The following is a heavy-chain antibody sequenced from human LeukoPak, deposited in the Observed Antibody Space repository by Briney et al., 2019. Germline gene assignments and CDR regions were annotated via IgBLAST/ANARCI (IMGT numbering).Heavy chain of an antibody. Sequence: PGGSLRLSCAASGFTFSSYGMHWVRQAPGKGLEWVAFIRYDGSNKYYADSVKGRFTISRDNSKNTLYLQMNSLRAEDTAVYYCAKETVMVRGVADVDYWGQGTLVTVSS. CDR2: IRYDGSNK. CDR3: AKETVMVRGVADVDY. D-gene: IGHD3-10*01. J-gene: IGHJ4*02. V-gene: IGHV3-30*02. CDR1: GFTFSSYG.